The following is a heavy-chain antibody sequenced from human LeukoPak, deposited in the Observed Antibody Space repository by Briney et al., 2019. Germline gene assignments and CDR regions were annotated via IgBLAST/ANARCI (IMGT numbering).Heavy chain of an antibody. D-gene: IGHD2/OR15-2a*01. Sequence: GGSQRLSCAASGFTFSMYSMSWVRQAPGKGLEWVSAIRSTGVDTYYADSVRGRFTISRDNSRGTLSLQMNSLRAEDTAVYFCAILSWDGRGSFYWGQGALVTVSS. CDR3: AILSWDGRGSFY. J-gene: IGHJ4*02. V-gene: IGHV3-23*01. CDR2: IRSTGVDT. CDR1: GFTFSMYS.